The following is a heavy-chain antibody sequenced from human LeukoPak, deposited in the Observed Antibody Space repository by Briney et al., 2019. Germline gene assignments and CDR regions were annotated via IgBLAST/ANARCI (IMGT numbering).Heavy chain of an antibody. D-gene: IGHD1-26*01. CDR1: GYTLTELS. Sequence: ASVKVSCKVSGYTLTELSMHWVRQAPGKGLEWMGGFDPEDGETIYAQKFQGRVTMTEDTSTDTAYMELSGLRSEDTAVYYCATDPPYSGSHARFDYWGQGTLVTVSS. V-gene: IGHV1-24*01. CDR3: ATDPPYSGSHARFDY. J-gene: IGHJ4*02. CDR2: FDPEDGET.